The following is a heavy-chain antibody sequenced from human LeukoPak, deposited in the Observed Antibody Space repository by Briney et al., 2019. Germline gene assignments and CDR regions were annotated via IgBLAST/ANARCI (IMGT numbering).Heavy chain of an antibody. V-gene: IGHV4-59*01. Sequence: SETLSLTCTVSGGSISSYYWSWIRQPPGKGLEWIGYIYYSGSTNYNPSLKSRVTISVDTSKNQFSLKLSSVTAADTAVYYCARGPVGITMVRGVVRGFDPWGQGTLVTVPS. CDR2: IYYSGST. D-gene: IGHD3-10*01. CDR3: ARGPVGITMVRGVVRGFDP. CDR1: GGSISSYY. J-gene: IGHJ5*02.